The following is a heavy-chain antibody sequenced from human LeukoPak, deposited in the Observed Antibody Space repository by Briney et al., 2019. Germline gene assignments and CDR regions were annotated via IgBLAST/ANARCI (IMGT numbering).Heavy chain of an antibody. V-gene: IGHV4-31*03. CDR3: ARVPMGASNYYYMDV. CDR1: GRSITRGGYY. J-gene: IGHJ6*03. CDR2: IYHSGST. D-gene: IGHD1-26*01. Sequence: SETLSPTCTLSGRSITRGGYYWSWIRQHPGEGLEWIGHIYHSGSTYYNPSFKSRVTISVDTSKNQFSLNLTSVSAADTAVYYCARVPMGASNYYYMDVWGKGTTVTVSS.